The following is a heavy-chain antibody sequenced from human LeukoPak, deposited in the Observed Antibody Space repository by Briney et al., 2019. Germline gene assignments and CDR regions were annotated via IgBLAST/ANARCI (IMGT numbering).Heavy chain of an antibody. V-gene: IGHV3-21*01. Sequence: GGSLRLSCAASGFTFSSYSMNWVRQAPGKGLEWVSSISSSSSYIYYADSVKGRFTISRDNAKNSLYLQMNSLRAEDTAVYYCANFRELDDAFDIWGQGTMVTVSS. CDR1: GFTFSSYS. CDR2: ISSSSSYI. J-gene: IGHJ3*02. CDR3: ANFRELDDAFDI. D-gene: IGHD1-26*01.